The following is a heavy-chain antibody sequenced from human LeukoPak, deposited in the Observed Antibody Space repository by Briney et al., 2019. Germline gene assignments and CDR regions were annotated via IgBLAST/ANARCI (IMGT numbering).Heavy chain of an antibody. D-gene: IGHD6-13*01. V-gene: IGHV1-18*01. CDR3: ARDGAAAGRTFDY. J-gene: IGHJ4*02. CDR1: GYTFSNYG. Sequence: ASVKVSCNASGYTFSNYGISWVRQAPGQGLKWVGWISAYNGNTNSAQKLQGRVTMTTDTSTSTAYMELRSLRSDDTALYYCARDGAAAGRTFDYWGQGTLVTVSS. CDR2: ISAYNGNT.